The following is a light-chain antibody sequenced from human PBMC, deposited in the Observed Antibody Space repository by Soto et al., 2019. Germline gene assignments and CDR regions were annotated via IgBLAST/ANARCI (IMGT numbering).Light chain of an antibody. CDR3: CSYTTSSTYV. CDR1: SSEVGAYNY. CDR2: DVN. J-gene: IGLJ1*01. V-gene: IGLV2-14*03. Sequence: QSVLTQPASVSGSPGQSIAISCTGTSSEVGAYNYVSWYQQHPGKAPKLMIYDVNNRPSGVSNRFSGSKSGNTASLTFSGLQAEDEADYYCCSYTTSSTYVFGTGTKVTVL.